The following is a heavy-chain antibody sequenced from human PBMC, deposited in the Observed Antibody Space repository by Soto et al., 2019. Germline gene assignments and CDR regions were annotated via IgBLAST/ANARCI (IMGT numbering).Heavy chain of an antibody. Sequence: SETLSLTCTGSGGSISGDYWSWIRQPPGKGLEWIGHISHSGSTNYNPSLKSRVTISVDTSKRQFSLKLSSVTAADTAVYYCAREARGVISGMDVWGQGTTVTVSS. J-gene: IGHJ6*02. V-gene: IGHV4-59*01. D-gene: IGHD3-10*01. CDR3: AREARGVISGMDV. CDR1: GGSISGDY. CDR2: ISHSGST.